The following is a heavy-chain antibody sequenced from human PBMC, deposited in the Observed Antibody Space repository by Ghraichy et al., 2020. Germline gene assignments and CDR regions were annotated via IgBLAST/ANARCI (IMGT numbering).Heavy chain of an antibody. V-gene: IGHV4-39*02. Sequence: GSLRLSCTVSGASISSTIYYWDWTRQPPGKGLEWIGNIYFSGSTNYNPSLSSRVTISVDTSKNHFSLKLSSVTAADTAVYYCARRCSGNVVDYWGQGTLVTVSS. CDR2: IYFSGST. CDR3: ARRCSGNVVDY. J-gene: IGHJ4*02. CDR1: GASISSTIYY. D-gene: IGHD3-10*02.